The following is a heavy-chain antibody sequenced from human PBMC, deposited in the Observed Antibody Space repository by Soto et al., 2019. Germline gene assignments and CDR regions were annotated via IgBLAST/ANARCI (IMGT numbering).Heavy chain of an antibody. CDR1: GGSISSGDYY. Sequence: SETLSLTCTVSGGSISSGDYYWSWIRQPPGKGLEWIGYIYYSGSTYYNPSLKSRVTISVDTSKNQFSLKLSSVTAADTAVYYCAVSPLGLFRTGGSLTFDYWGQGTLVTVSS. CDR2: IYYSGST. J-gene: IGHJ4*02. CDR3: AVSPLGLFRTGGSLTFDY. D-gene: IGHD3-22*01. V-gene: IGHV4-30-4*01.